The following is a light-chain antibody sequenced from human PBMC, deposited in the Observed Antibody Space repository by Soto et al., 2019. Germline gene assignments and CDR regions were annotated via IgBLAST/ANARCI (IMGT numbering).Light chain of an antibody. CDR3: QQRSNWPPT. J-gene: IGKJ1*01. Sequence: EIVLTQSPATLSLSPGERATLSCRASQSVSSYLAWSQQKPGQAPRLLIYDAPNRATGIPARFSGSGSGTDFTLTISSLEPEDFAVYYCQQRSNWPPTFGQGTKVEIK. V-gene: IGKV3-11*01. CDR2: DAP. CDR1: QSVSSY.